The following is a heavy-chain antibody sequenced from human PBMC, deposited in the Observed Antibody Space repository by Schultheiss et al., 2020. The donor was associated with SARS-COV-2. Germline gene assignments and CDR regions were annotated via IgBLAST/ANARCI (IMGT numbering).Heavy chain of an antibody. D-gene: IGHD3-3*01. CDR2: INHSGST. CDR3: ASGVYRFLEWQERDY. Sequence: SETLSLTCAVYGGSFSGYYWSWIRQPPGKGLEWIGEINHSGSTNYNPSLKSRVTISVDTSKNQFSLRLTSATAADTAVYYCASGVYRFLEWQERDYWGQGTLVTVSS. V-gene: IGHV4-34*01. CDR1: GGSFSGYY. J-gene: IGHJ4*02.